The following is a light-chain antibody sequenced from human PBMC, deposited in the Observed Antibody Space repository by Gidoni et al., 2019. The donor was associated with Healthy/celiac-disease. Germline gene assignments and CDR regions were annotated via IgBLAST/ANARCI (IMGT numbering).Light chain of an antibody. CDR3: QQGYSTPLT. CDR2: AAS. J-gene: IGKJ4*01. CDR1: QSISSF. Sequence: DIQMTQSPSSLSASVGDRVTITCRASQSISSFLNWYQQKPGKAPKVLIYAASSLQSGVPPRFSGSGSGTDFTLTISSLQPEDFATYYCQQGYSTPLTFXGXTRVEIK. V-gene: IGKV1-39*01.